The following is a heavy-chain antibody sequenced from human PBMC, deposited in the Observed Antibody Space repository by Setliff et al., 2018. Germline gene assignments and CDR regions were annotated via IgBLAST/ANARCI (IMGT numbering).Heavy chain of an antibody. J-gene: IGHJ4*02. Sequence: SETLSLTCTVSGGSISSYYWSWIRQPAGKGLEWIGHIYIGGSTNYNPSLKSRVTISVDTSKNQFSLKLSSVTAADTAVYYCARLGPTYYNFWSGYYRYWGQGTPVTVSS. V-gene: IGHV4-4*07. D-gene: IGHD3-3*01. CDR1: GGSISSYY. CDR3: ARLGPTYYNFWSGYYRY. CDR2: IYIGGST.